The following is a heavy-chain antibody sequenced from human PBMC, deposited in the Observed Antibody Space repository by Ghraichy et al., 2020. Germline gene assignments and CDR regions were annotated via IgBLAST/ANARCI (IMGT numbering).Heavy chain of an antibody. J-gene: IGHJ4*02. CDR2: TYYRSKWYN. Sequence: SQTLSLTCAISGDSVSSNSAAWNWIRQSPSRGLEWLGRTYYRSKWYNDYAVSVKSRITINPDTSKNQFSLQLNSVTPEDTAVYYCARGWFGELLPRWVTVPWGFGYWGQGTLVTVSS. CDR1: GDSVSSNSAA. D-gene: IGHD3-10*01. CDR3: ARGWFGELLPRWVTVPWGFGY. V-gene: IGHV6-1*01.